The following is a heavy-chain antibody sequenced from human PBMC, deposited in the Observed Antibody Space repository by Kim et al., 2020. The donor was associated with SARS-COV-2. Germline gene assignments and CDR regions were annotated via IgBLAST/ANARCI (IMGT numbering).Heavy chain of an antibody. CDR1: GGSISSSSYY. CDR2: IYYSGST. V-gene: IGHV4-39*02. J-gene: IGHJ6*02. CDR3: AGEDSSNWTSAYYFSMDD. D-gene: IGHD6-13*01. Sequence: SETLSLTCTVSGGSISSSSYYWGWIRQPPGKGLEWIGSIYYSGSTYYNPSLKSRVTIAVDTSKNQFSLKLSSVTAADTAVYYCAGEDSSNWTSAYYFSMDDWGQGTTVTGSS.